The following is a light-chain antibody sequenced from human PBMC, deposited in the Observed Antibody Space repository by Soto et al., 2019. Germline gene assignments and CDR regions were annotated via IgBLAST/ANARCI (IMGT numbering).Light chain of an antibody. J-gene: IGKJ5*01. V-gene: IGKV3-15*01. CDR1: QSVSSP. CDR2: DTS. CDR3: QQYNNWPPIT. Sequence: ETVMTLSTVTRSVSPGDTATLSCRVSQSVSSPLAWYQQSPGQAPRLLIYDTSTRATGIPARFSGSGSGTEFTLTISSLQSEDFAVYYCQQYNNWPPITFGQGTRLEIK.